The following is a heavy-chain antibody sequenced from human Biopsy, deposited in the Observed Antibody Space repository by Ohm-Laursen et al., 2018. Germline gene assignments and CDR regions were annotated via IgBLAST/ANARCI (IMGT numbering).Heavy chain of an antibody. Sequence: SLRLSCAAAGVTLSGYSMNWVRQAPGKGLEWVSSISASSSYIYYADSVKGRFTVSKENGKNSLYLHMNSLRAEDTAVYYCATEVVPGGIGGHWLDPWGQGTLVTVSS. CDR3: ATEVVPGGIGGHWLDP. J-gene: IGHJ5*02. CDR1: GVTLSGYS. CDR2: ISASSSYI. V-gene: IGHV3-21*01. D-gene: IGHD2-15*01.